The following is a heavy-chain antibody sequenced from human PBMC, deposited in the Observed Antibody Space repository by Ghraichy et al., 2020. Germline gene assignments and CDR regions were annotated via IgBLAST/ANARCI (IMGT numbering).Heavy chain of an antibody. V-gene: IGHV3-74*01. J-gene: IGHJ4*02. CDR3: AREFISVSSWYI. D-gene: IGHD6-13*01. Sequence: GGSLRLSCAASGFTFSDYWMHWVRQIPGKGLVWVSRIRTDASGATYADSVKGRFTISRDNAKNTLYLQMNSLRAEDTAVYYCAREFISVSSWYIWGQGTLVTFS. CDR1: GFTFSDYW. CDR2: IRTDASGA.